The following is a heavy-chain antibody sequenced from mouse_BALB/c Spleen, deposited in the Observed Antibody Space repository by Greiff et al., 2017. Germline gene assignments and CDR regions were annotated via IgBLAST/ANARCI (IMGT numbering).Heavy chain of an antibody. CDR3: ARLGGDYAMDY. V-gene: IGHV5-12-2*01. Sequence: EVQVVESGGGLVQPGGSLKLSCAASGFTFSSYSMSWVRQTPEKRLEWVAYISNGGGSTYYPDTVKGRFTISRDNAKNTLYLQMSSLKSEDTAMYYCARLGGDYAMDYWGQGTSVTVSS. CDR2: ISNGGGST. J-gene: IGHJ4*01. CDR1: GFTFSSYS. D-gene: IGHD4-1*01.